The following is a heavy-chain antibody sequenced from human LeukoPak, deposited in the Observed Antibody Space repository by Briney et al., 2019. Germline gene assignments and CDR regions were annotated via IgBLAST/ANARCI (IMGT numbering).Heavy chain of an antibody. V-gene: IGHV1-46*01. CDR2: INPSGSST. CDR3: ARDNSFGETAWWFDP. CDR1: GYSFTSYY. Sequence: ASVKVSCKASGYSFTSYYMHWVRQAPGQGLEWMGLINPSGSSTIYAQRFQGRVTMTRDISTSTDYMELTSLTSDETAMYYCARDNSFGETAWWFDPWGQGTLVTVSS. J-gene: IGHJ5*02. D-gene: IGHD3-10*01.